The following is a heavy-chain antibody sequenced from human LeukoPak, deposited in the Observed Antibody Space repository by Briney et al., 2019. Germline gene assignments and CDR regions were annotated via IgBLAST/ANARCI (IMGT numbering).Heavy chain of an antibody. CDR2: TYNSGST. J-gene: IGHJ4*02. CDR3: AGGLQWLAHDC. D-gene: IGHD6-19*01. Sequence: SETLSLTCTVSGGSISSYYWSWIRQPPGKRLEWIGSTYNSGSTNYNPSLKSRVTVSVDTSKNQLSLKLSSVTAADTAMYYCAGGLQWLAHDCWGQGTLVTVSS. V-gene: IGHV4-59*08. CDR1: GGSISSYY.